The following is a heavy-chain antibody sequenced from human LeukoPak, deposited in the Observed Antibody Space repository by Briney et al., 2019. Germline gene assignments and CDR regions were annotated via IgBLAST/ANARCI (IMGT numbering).Heavy chain of an antibody. V-gene: IGHV3-48*03. J-gene: IGHJ5*02. D-gene: IGHD2-2*01. CDR3: ARFSSLWFDP. CDR2: ISSSGSTI. CDR1: GFTFRSYE. Sequence: GRSLRLSCAASGFTFRSYEMNWVRQAPGKGLEWVSYISSSGSTIYYADSVKGRFTISRDNAKNSLYLQMNSLRAEDTAVYYCARFSSLWFDPWGQGTLVTVSS.